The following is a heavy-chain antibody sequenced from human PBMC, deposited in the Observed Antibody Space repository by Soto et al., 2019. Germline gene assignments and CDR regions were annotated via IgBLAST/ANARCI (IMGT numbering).Heavy chain of an antibody. Sequence: ASVKVSCKASGYTFTSYGISWVRQAPGQGLEWMGWISAYNGNTNYAQNLQGRVTFTTDTSTSTAYMELSSLTSDDTAVYYCARDDSGFSGSHYIDYFNYWGQGALVTVSS. CDR3: ARDDSGFSGSHYIDYFNY. V-gene: IGHV1-18*01. CDR1: GYTFTSYG. J-gene: IGHJ4*02. CDR2: ISAYNGNT. D-gene: IGHD1-26*01.